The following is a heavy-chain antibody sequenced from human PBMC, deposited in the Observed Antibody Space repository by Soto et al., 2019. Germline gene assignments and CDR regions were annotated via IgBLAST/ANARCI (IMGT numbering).Heavy chain of an antibody. CDR2: IWYDGSNK. CDR3: ARDLAPDY. V-gene: IGHV3-33*01. CDR1: GFTFSSYG. Sequence: GGSLRLSCAASGFTFSSYGMHWVRQAPGKGLEWVAVIWYDGSNKYYADFVKGRFTISREISKNTLYLQMNSLRAEDTAVYYCARDLAPDYWGKGTLVTVSS. J-gene: IGHJ4*02. D-gene: IGHD5-12*01.